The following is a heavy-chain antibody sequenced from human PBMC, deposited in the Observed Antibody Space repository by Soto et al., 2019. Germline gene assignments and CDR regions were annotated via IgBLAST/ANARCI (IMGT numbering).Heavy chain of an antibody. CDR2: INHSGST. J-gene: IGHJ4*02. Sequence: QVQLQQWGAGLLKPSETLSLTCAVYGGSFSGYYWSWIRQPPGKGLEWIGEINHSGSTNYNPSLKSRVTISVDTSKNQFSRKLSSVTAADTAVYYCARGGNYGDYVPFDYWGQGTLVTVSS. CDR3: ARGGNYGDYVPFDY. D-gene: IGHD4-17*01. V-gene: IGHV4-34*01. CDR1: GGSFSGYY.